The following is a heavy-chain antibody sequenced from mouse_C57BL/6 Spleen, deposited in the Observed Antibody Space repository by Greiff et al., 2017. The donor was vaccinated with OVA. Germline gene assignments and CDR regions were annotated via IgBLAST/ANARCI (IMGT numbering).Heavy chain of an antibody. CDR2: IDPSDSYT. Sequence: VQLQQPGAELVMPGASVKLSCKASGYTFTSYWMHWVKQRPGQGLEWIGEIDPSDSYTNYNQKFKGKSTLTVDKSSSTAYMQLSSLTSEDSAVYYCARGGLRFMDYWGQGTSVTVSS. J-gene: IGHJ4*01. CDR1: GYTFTSYW. D-gene: IGHD2-4*01. V-gene: IGHV1-69*01. CDR3: ARGGLRFMDY.